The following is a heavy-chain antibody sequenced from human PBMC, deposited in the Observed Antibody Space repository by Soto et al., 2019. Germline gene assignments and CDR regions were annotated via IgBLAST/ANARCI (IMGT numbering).Heavy chain of an antibody. CDR2: ISYDGSNK. CDR1: GFTFSSYA. V-gene: IGHV3-30-3*01. J-gene: IGHJ6*02. Sequence: SLRLSCAASGFTFSSYAIHWVRQAPGKGLEWVAVISYDGSNKYYADSVKGRFTISRDNSKNTLYLQMNSLRAEDTAVYYCARGGSRYIAAAGHGMDVWGQVPNVTVSS. D-gene: IGHD6-13*01. CDR3: ARGGSRYIAAAGHGMDV.